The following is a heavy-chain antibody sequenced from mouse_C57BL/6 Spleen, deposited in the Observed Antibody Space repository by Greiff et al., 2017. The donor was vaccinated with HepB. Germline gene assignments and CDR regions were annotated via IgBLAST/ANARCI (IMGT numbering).Heavy chain of an antibody. CDR1: GYSITSVYY. CDR3: AYYDFNYYAMDD. V-gene: IGHV3-6*01. Sequence: EVKLQESGPGLVKPSQSLSLTCSVTGYSITSVYYWHWIRQFPGNKLEWMGYISYDGSNNYNPSLKNRISITRDTSKNQFFLKLNSVTTEDTATYYCAYYDFNYYAMDDWGQGTSVTVSS. CDR2: ISYDGSN. D-gene: IGHD2-4*01. J-gene: IGHJ4*01.